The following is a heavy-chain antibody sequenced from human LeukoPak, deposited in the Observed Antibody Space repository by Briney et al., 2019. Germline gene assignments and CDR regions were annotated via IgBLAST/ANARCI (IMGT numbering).Heavy chain of an antibody. D-gene: IGHD3-10*01. Sequence: GGSLRLSCAASGFTFSSYWMYWVRQAPGKGLVWVSRINSDGSSTSYADSVKGRFTISRDNAKNTLYLQMNSLRAEDTAVYYCARDRPLLWFGELLNDAFDIWGQGTMVTVSS. CDR3: ARDRPLLWFGELLNDAFDI. CDR2: INSDGSST. V-gene: IGHV3-74*01. CDR1: GFTFSSYW. J-gene: IGHJ3*02.